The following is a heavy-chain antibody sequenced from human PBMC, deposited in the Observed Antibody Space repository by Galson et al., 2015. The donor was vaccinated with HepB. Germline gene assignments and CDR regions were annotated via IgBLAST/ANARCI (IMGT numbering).Heavy chain of an antibody. CDR3: ARGGGLYSYGGRLFDY. V-gene: IGHV3-13*01. J-gene: IGHJ4*02. Sequence: SLRLSCAASGFTFSSYDMHWVRQATGKGLEWVSAIGTAGDTYYPGSVKGRFTISRENAKNSLYLQMNSLRAGDTAVYYCARGGGLYSYGGRLFDYWGQGTLVTVSS. CDR1: GFTFSSYD. CDR2: IGTAGDT. D-gene: IGHD5-18*01.